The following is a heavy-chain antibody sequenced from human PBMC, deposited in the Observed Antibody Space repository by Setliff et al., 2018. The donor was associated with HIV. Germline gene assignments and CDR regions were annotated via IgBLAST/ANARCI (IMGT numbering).Heavy chain of an antibody. CDR1: GGSFSGYY. D-gene: IGHD5-12*01. J-gene: IGHJ4*02. Sequence: SETLSLTCAVYGGSFSGYYWSWIRQPPGKGLEWIGEINHRGSTNCNPSLKSRVSISVDTSKDQFSLKLSSVTAADTAVYYCATLKMATIYRDFDYWGQGTLVTVSS. CDR2: INHRGST. V-gene: IGHV4-34*01. CDR3: ATLKMATIYRDFDY.